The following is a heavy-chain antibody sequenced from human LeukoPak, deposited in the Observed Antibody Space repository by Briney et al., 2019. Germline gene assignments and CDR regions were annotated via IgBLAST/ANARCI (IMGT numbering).Heavy chain of an antibody. Sequence: GGSLRLSCAASGFTFSSYGMHWVRQAPGKGLEWVAVIWYDGSNKYYADSVKGRFTISRDNSKNTLYLQMNSLRAEDTAVYYCARDRDNYYDSYSDWGQGTLVTVSS. J-gene: IGHJ4*02. D-gene: IGHD3-22*01. CDR2: IWYDGSNK. CDR3: ARDRDNYYDSYSD. CDR1: GFTFSSYG. V-gene: IGHV3-33*01.